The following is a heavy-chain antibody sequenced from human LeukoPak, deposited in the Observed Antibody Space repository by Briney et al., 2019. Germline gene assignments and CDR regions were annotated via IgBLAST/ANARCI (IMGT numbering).Heavy chain of an antibody. CDR3: AKDAGSRSYYFDY. CDR2: ISWNSGSI. CDR1: GFTFSSYS. Sequence: PGGSLRLSCAASGFTFSSYSTNWVRQAPGKGLEWVSGISWNSGSIGYADSVKGRFTISRDNAKNSLYLQMNSLRAEDTALYYCAKDAGSRSYYFDYWGQGTLVTVSS. D-gene: IGHD3-3*01. J-gene: IGHJ4*02. V-gene: IGHV3-9*01.